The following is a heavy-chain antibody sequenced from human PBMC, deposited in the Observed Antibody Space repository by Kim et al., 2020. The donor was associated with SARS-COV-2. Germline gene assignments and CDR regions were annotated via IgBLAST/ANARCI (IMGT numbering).Heavy chain of an antibody. CDR1: GGSFSGYY. D-gene: IGHD3-3*01. CDR3: ARKRITIFGVVRYYYGMDV. Sequence: SETLSLTCAVYGGSFSGYYWSWIRQPPGKGLEWIGEINHSGSTNYNPSLKSRVTISVDTSKNQFSLKLSSVTAADTAVYYCARKRITIFGVVRYYYGMDVWGQGTTVTVSS. J-gene: IGHJ6*02. V-gene: IGHV4-34*01. CDR2: INHSGST.